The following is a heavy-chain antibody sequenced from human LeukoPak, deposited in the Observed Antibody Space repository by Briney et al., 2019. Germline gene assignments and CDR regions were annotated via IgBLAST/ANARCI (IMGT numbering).Heavy chain of an antibody. D-gene: IGHD3-10*01. V-gene: IGHV3-53*01. J-gene: IGHJ4*02. Sequence: QPGGSLRLSCAASGFTVSSNYMSWVRQAPGKGLEWVSIIYSGGSTYYADSVKGRFTISRDDSKNTLYLQMNSLRAKDTAVYYCAADFPSVDWGQGTLVTVSS. CDR2: IYSGGST. CDR3: AADFPSVD. CDR1: GFTVSSNY.